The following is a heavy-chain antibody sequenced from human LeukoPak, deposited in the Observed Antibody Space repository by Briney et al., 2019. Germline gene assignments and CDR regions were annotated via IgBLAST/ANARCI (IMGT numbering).Heavy chain of an antibody. V-gene: IGHV1-2*02. Sequence: ASVKVSXKASGYTFTGYYMHWVRQAPGQGLEWMGWINPNSGGTNYAQKFQGRVTMTRDTSISTAYMELSRLRSDDTAVYYCARDLPYYDSSGYYSGYWGQGTLVTVSS. CDR1: GYTFTGYY. CDR3: ARDLPYYDSSGYYSGY. D-gene: IGHD3-22*01. CDR2: INPNSGGT. J-gene: IGHJ4*02.